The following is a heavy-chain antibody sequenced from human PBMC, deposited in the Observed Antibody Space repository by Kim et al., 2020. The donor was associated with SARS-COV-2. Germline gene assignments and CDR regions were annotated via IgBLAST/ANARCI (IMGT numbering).Heavy chain of an antibody. V-gene: IGHV3-21*01. CDR2: ISSSSSYI. Sequence: GGSLRLSCAASGFTFSSYSMNWVRQAPGKGLEWVSSISSSSSYIYYADSVKGRFTISRDNAKNSLYLQMNSLRAEDTAVYYCATNYGSGSYGGWSYYYYGMDVWGQGTTVTVSS. CDR1: GFTFSSYS. D-gene: IGHD3-10*01. CDR3: ATNYGSGSYGGWSYYYYGMDV. J-gene: IGHJ6*02.